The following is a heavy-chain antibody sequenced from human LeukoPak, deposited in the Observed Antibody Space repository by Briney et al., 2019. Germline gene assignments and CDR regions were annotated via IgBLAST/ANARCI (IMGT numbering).Heavy chain of an antibody. V-gene: IGHV4-39*07. CDR3: ARRQYDYVWGSYRPYYFGY. CDR1: GGSISSSSYY. Sequence: TSETLSLTCTVSGGSISSSSYYWGWIRQPPGKGLEWIGSIYYSGSTYYNPSRKSRVTISVDTSKNQFSLKLSSVTAADKAVYYCARRQYDYVWGSYRPYYFGYWGQGTLVTVSS. CDR2: IYYSGST. J-gene: IGHJ4*02. D-gene: IGHD3-16*02.